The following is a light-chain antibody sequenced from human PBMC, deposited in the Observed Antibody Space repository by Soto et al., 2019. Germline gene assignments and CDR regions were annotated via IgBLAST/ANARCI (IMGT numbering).Light chain of an antibody. J-gene: IGLJ1*01. CDR3: SSYTRSSTYV. CDR1: SSDVGAYDY. V-gene: IGLV2-14*01. Sequence: QSVLTQPASVSASPGQSIAISCSGTSSDVGAYDYVSWYQHHPGKAPKLIIYEVTYRPSGVSNRFSASKSGNTASLTISGLQAEDEAEYYCSSYTRSSTYVFGTGTKVTVL. CDR2: EVT.